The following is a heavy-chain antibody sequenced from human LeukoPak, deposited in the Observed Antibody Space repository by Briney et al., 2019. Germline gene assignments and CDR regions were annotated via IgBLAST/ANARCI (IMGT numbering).Heavy chain of an antibody. V-gene: IGHV3-23*01. CDR2: ISDRSDT. Sequence: GGSLRLSCAASGFTFGSYAMTWVRQAPGKGLEWVSAISDRSDTYYADSVKGRFTISRDNSKNTLYLQMNGLRAEDTAVYYCAKGYRGNYDYWGQGTLVTVSS. J-gene: IGHJ4*02. CDR3: AKGYRGNYDY. CDR1: GFTFGSYA. D-gene: IGHD1-26*01.